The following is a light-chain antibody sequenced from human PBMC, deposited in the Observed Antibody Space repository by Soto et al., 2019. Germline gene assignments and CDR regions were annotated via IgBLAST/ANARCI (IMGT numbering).Light chain of an antibody. CDR3: CSYTTSNTRQIA. Sequence: QSVLTQPASVSGSPGQSITISCTGTSSDVCGYNYVSWYQQHPGKAPKFMIYDVSNRPSGVSNRFSGSKSGNTASLTISGLQAEDEADYYCCSYTTSNTRQIAFGTGTKVTVL. CDR1: SSDVCGYNY. V-gene: IGLV2-14*01. J-gene: IGLJ1*01. CDR2: DVS.